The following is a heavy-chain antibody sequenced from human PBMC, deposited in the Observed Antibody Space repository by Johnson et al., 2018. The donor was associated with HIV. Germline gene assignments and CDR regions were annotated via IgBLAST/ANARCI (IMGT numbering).Heavy chain of an antibody. CDR2: ISYDGSNK. V-gene: IGHV3-30*18. J-gene: IGHJ3*02. CDR1: GFTFSSYG. Sequence: QVQLVESGGGVVQPGRSLRLSCAASGFTFSSYGMHWVRQAPGKGLAWVAVISYDGSNKYYADSVKGRFTLSRDNSKNTLYLQMNSLRAEDTAVYYCAKDTVSGSYYDAFDIWGQGTMVTVSS. CDR3: AKDTVSGSYYDAFDI. D-gene: IGHD1-26*01.